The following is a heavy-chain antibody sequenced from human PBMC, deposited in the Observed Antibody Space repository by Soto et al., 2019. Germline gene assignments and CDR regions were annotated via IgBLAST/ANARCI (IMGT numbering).Heavy chain of an antibody. V-gene: IGHV3-30*18. CDR3: AKYSSSSGDY. D-gene: IGHD6-13*01. Sequence: GGALRLSCAASGFTFSSYGMHGVRQAPGKGLEWVAVISYDGSNKYYAASVKGRFTISRDNSKNTLYLQMNSLRAEDTAVYYCAKYSSSSGDYWGQGTLVTVSS. CDR2: ISYDGSNK. J-gene: IGHJ4*02. CDR1: GFTFSSYG.